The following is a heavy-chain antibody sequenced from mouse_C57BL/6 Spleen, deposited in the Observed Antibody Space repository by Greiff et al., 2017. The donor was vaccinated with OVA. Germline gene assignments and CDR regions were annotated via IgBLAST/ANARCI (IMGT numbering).Heavy chain of an antibody. CDR3: ASLFYDGYSDY. D-gene: IGHD2-3*01. J-gene: IGHJ2*01. CDR2: INPSSGYT. CDR1: GYTFTSYW. V-gene: IGHV1-7*01. Sequence: QVQLKESGAELAKPGASVKLSCKASGYTFTSYWMHWVKQRPGQGLEWIGYINPSSGYTKYNQKFKDKATLTADKSSSTAYMQLSSLTSEDSAVYYCASLFYDGYSDYWGQGTTLTVSS.